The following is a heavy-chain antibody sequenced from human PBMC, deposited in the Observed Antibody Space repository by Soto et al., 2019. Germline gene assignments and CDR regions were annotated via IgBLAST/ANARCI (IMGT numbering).Heavy chain of an antibody. CDR3: AKLAVMITFGGVIRDY. CDR1: GFTFSSYA. J-gene: IGHJ4*02. Sequence: GGSLRLSCAASGFTFSSYAMSWVRQAPGKGLEWVSAISGSGGSTYYADSVKGRFTISRDNSKNTLYLQMNSLRAEDTAVYYCAKLAVMITFGGVIRDYWGQGTLVTVSS. D-gene: IGHD3-16*02. CDR2: ISGSGGST. V-gene: IGHV3-23*01.